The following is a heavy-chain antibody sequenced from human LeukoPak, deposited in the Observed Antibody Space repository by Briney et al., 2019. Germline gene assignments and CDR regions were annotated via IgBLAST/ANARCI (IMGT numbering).Heavy chain of an antibody. CDR3: AREGRDFWSGSRGWFDP. D-gene: IGHD3-3*01. Sequence: SETLSLTCTVSTGSISSDGYYWSWIRQPPGKGLERIGYIHYSGSTFYNPSLKSRITISVDTSKNQFSLRLSSVTAADTAVYYCAREGRDFWSGSRGWFDPWGQGTLVTVSS. V-gene: IGHV4-30-4*01. CDR2: IHYSGST. CDR1: TGSISSDGYY. J-gene: IGHJ5*02.